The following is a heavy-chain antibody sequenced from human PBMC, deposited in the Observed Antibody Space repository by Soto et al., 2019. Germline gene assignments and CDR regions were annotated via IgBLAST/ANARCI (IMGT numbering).Heavy chain of an antibody. Sequence: PGGSLRLSCAASGFTFSSYRMHWVRQAPGKGLVWVSRINSDGSSTSYADSVKGRFTISRDNAKNTLYLQMNSLRAEDTAVYYCARPPFDYYDSSGYYFDYWGQGTLVTVSS. V-gene: IGHV3-74*01. CDR3: ARPPFDYYDSSGYYFDY. CDR1: GFTFSSYR. J-gene: IGHJ4*02. D-gene: IGHD3-22*01. CDR2: INSDGSST.